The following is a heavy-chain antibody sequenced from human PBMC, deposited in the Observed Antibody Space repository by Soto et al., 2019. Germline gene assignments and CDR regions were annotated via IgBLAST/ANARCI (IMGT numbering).Heavy chain of an antibody. CDR1: GGSISSGGYS. V-gene: IGHV4-30-2*01. CDR3: AWASTTVTTLDY. D-gene: IGHD4-17*01. CDR2: IYHSGST. Sequence: QLQLQESGSGLVKPSQTLSLTCAVSGGSISSGGYSWSWIRQPPGKGLEWIGYIYHSGSTYYNPSLKSRVTISVDRSKNHFSLQLSSVTASDTAVYYCAWASTTVTTLDYWGQGNLVTVSA. J-gene: IGHJ4*02.